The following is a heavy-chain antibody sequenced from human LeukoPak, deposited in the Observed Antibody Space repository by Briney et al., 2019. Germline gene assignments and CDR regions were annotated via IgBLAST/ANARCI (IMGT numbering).Heavy chain of an antibody. V-gene: IGHV3-48*01. Sequence: GGSLRLSCAASGFTFSSYSMNWVRQAPGKGLEWVSYISSSSRTIYYADSVKGRFTISRDNAKNSLYLQMNTLTAEDTAVYYCARDAPYYYDSSGDYWGQGTLVTVSS. D-gene: IGHD3-22*01. CDR3: ARDAPYYYDSSGDY. CDR1: GFTFSSYS. CDR2: ISSSSRTI. J-gene: IGHJ4*02.